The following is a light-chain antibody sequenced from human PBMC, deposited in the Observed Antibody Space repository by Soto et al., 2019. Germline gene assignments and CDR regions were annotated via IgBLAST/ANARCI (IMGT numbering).Light chain of an antibody. V-gene: IGKV1-39*01. CDR3: QQSFSALWT. J-gene: IGKJ1*01. Sequence: DIQMTQSPSSLSASVGDRVTITCRASQSIGWYLHWYQQKPGKAPKVLIYAASSLQSGVPSRFSGSGSGTDFHLTISSLQPEYCATYYCQQSFSALWTFGQGTKVEIK. CDR1: QSIGWY. CDR2: AAS.